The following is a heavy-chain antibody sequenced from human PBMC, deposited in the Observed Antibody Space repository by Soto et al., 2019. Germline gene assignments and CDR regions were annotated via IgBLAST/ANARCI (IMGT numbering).Heavy chain of an antibody. V-gene: IGHV1-69*06. Sequence: WASVKVSCKVSGSRFSNYVISWVRQAPGHGLEWLGRIIPIFNSTKYAQSFQGRVTITADKSTSTASLELSSLRSDDTAVYYCAREGRGKKAGYNGLVSLGYWGQGTLVTSPQ. CDR1: GSRFSNYV. D-gene: IGHD2-2*02. CDR2: IIPIFNST. CDR3: AREGRGKKAGYNGLVSLGY. J-gene: IGHJ4*02.